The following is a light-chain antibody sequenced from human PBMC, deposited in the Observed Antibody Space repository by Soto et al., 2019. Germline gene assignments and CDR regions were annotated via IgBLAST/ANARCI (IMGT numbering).Light chain of an antibody. CDR3: QQYSNWPT. Sequence: EIVMTQSPATLSVSPGERATLSCRASQSVSRNLAWYQQRPGQAPRLLISGASTRATGIAARFSGSGSGREFTLTISSLQSEDSALYYCQQYSNWPTFGQGTRLENK. CDR2: GAS. V-gene: IGKV3-15*01. J-gene: IGKJ5*01. CDR1: QSVSRN.